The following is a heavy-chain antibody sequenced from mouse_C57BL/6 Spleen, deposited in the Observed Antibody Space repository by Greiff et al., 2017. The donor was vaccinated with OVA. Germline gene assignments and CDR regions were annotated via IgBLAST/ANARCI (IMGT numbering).Heavy chain of an antibody. CDR2: IDPETGGT. D-gene: IGHD3-2*02. Sequence: VKLMESGAELVRPGASVTLSCKASGYTFTDYEMHWVKQTPVHGLEWIGAIDPETGGTAYNQKFKGKAILTADKSSSTAYMELRSLTSEDSAVYYCTGQLRLPSWFAYWGQGTLVTVSA. CDR3: TGQLRLPSWFAY. V-gene: IGHV1-15*01. CDR1: GYTFTDYE. J-gene: IGHJ3*01.